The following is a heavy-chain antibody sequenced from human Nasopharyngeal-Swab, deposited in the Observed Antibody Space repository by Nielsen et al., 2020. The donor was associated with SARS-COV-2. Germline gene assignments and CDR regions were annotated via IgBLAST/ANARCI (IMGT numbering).Heavy chain of an antibody. CDR2: IRGSGEGP. Sequence: GESLKISCAASGFTFSNYAISWVRQAPGKGLEWVSAIRGSGEGPYYADSVKGRFAISRDNSRSTLYLQMNSLRAEDTAVYYCANRRGGSWHPYCFDYWGQGTLVTVSS. J-gene: IGHJ4*02. CDR3: ANRRGGSWHPYCFDY. D-gene: IGHD6-13*01. CDR1: GFTFSNYA. V-gene: IGHV3-23*01.